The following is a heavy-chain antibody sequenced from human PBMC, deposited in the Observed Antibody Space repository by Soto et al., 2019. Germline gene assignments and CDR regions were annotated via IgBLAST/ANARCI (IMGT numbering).Heavy chain of an antibody. D-gene: IGHD3-10*01. CDR2: IIPIFGTA. CDR1: GGTFSSYA. Sequence: SVKISCKASGGTFSSYAISWVRQAPGQGLEWMGGIIPIFGTANYAQKFQGRVTITADESTSTAYMELSSLRSEDTAVYYCARHAVSTVRGTFDYWGQGTQVTVSS. CDR3: ARHAVSTVRGTFDY. J-gene: IGHJ4*02. V-gene: IGHV1-69*13.